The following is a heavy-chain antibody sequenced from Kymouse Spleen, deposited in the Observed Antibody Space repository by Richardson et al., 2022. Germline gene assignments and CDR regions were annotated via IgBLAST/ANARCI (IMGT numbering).Heavy chain of an antibody. J-gene: IGHJ4*02. CDR2: INHSGST. CDR1: GGSFSGYY. D-gene: IGHD6-6*01. CDR3: AGRIAARPGVDY. Sequence: QVQLQQWGAGLLKPSETLSLTCAVYGGSFSGYYWSWIRQPPGKGLEWIGEINHSGSTNYNPSLKSRVTISVDTSKNQFSLKLSSVTAADTAVYYCAGRIAARPGVDYWGQGTLVTVSS. V-gene: IGHV4-34*01.